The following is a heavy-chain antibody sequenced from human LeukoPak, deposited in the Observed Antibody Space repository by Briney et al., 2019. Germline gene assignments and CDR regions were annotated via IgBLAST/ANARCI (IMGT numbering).Heavy chain of an antibody. J-gene: IGHJ4*02. V-gene: IGHV3-7*01. CDR1: GFTFSSYW. CDR3: ARHLSGVSGYTYGRGIDY. D-gene: IGHD5-18*01. CDR2: IKNDGSEK. Sequence: GGSLRLSCAASGFTFSSYWMSWVRQAPGKGLGWVANIKNDGSEKYYVDSVKGRFTISRDNAKKSLYLQVNSLRAEDTALYYCARHLSGVSGYTYGRGIDYWGQGTLVPVSS.